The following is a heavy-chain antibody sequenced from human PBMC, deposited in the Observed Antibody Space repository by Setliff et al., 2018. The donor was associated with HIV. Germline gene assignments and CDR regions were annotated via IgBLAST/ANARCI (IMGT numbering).Heavy chain of an antibody. CDR2: IWYDGSNK. D-gene: IGHD4-17*01. CDR3: AKDHRTTTAYYFDY. Sequence: SLRLSCAASGFTFSSYGMHWVRQAPGKGLEWVAVIWYDGSNKYYADSVKGRFTISRDNSKNTLYLQMNSLSAEDTAVYYCAKDHRTTTAYYFDYWGQGTLVTVSS. V-gene: IGHV3-33*06. J-gene: IGHJ4*02. CDR1: GFTFSSYG.